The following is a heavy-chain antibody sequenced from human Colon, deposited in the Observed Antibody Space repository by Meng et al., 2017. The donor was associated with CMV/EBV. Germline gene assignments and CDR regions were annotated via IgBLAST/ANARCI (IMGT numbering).Heavy chain of an antibody. CDR2: IYFRGST. V-gene: IGHV4-39*07. Sequence: SETLSLTCTISGFSFSTSTYYWAWIRQPPGRGLEWIGSIYFRGSTYYNPSLKSRVATSLDTSKSQFSLNLTSMTAADTAMYYCAREGYPGGSEFGPWGQGTLVTVSS. D-gene: IGHD2-15*01. J-gene: IGHJ5*02. CDR3: AREGYPGGSEFGP. CDR1: GFSFSTSTYY.